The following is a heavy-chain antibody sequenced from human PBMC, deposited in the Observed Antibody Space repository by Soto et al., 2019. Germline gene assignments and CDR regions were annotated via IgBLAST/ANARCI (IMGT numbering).Heavy chain of an antibody. CDR3: AGDHSSCCWFDP. Sequence: QVQLQESGPGLVKPSQTLSLPCTVSGGSISSGGYYWSWIRQHPGKGLEWIGYIYYSGSTYYNPSLKSRVTISVDTPKNQYSLKLSPVTAAYTAVDYYAGDHSSCCWFDPWGQGTLVTVSS. CDR2: IYYSGST. J-gene: IGHJ5*02. CDR1: GGSISSGGYY. V-gene: IGHV4-31*03. D-gene: IGHD6-6*01.